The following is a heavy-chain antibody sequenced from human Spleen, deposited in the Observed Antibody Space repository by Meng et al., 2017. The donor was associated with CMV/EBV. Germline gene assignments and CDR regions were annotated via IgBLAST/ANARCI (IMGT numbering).Heavy chain of an antibody. J-gene: IGHJ4*02. CDR2: INPSGGST. D-gene: IGHD3/OR15-3a*01. V-gene: IGHV1-46*01. CDR3: ARRVGGLDV. Sequence: ASVKVSCKASGYSFSGYYMHGVRQAPGQGFEWMGIINPSGGSTSYAPKFQGRVTMTRDTSTSTVYMELSSLRSDDTALYYCARRVGGLDVWGQGTLVTVSS. CDR1: GYSFSGYY.